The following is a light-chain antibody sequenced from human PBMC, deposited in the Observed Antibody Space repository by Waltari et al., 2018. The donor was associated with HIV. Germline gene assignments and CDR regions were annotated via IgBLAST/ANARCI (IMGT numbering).Light chain of an antibody. CDR1: QGISSA. CDR3: QQFNNYPLT. J-gene: IGKJ4*01. V-gene: IGKV1D-13*01. CDR2: DAS. Sequence: AIQLTKSPSSLSASVGDRITITCRASQGISSALAWYQQRPGKAPKLLIYDASSLKSGVPSRFSGSESGTDFTFTISSLQPEDFATYYCQQFNNYPLTFGGGTKVEI.